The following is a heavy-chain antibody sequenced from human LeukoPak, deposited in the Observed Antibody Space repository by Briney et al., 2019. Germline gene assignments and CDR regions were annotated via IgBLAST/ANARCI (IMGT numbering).Heavy chain of an antibody. CDR2: ISSSSSYI. D-gene: IGHD2-21*02. CDR1: GFTFSSYS. V-gene: IGHV3-21*01. CDR3: AVLTVVTASPRAFDI. J-gene: IGHJ3*02. Sequence: GGSLRLSCAASGFTFSSYSMNWVRQAPGKGLEWVSSISSSSSYIYYAVSVKGRFTISRDNAKNSLYLQMNSLRAEDTAVYYCAVLTVVTASPRAFDIWGQGTMVTVSS.